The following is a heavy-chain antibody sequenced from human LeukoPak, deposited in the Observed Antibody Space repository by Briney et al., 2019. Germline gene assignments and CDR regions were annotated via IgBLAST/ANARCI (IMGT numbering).Heavy chain of an antibody. CDR2: LSGSGGST. CDR1: GLTFSSCA. D-gene: IGHD3-9*01. V-gene: IGHV3-23*01. Sequence: GGSLRLSCAASGLTFSSCAMSWVRQAPGKGPEWVSGLSGSGGSTYYADSVKGRFTISRDNSKNTLYLRMDSLRDEDTAVYYCVKGNDNSYHYYFDCWGQGTLVTVSS. CDR3: VKGNDNSYHYYFDC. J-gene: IGHJ4*02.